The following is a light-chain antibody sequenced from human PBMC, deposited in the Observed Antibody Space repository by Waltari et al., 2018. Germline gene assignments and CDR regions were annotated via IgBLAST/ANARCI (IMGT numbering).Light chain of an antibody. CDR2: EVS. J-gene: IGLJ2*01. V-gene: IGLV2-8*01. CDR3: SSYAGSNNLV. CDR1: SSDVGGYNY. Sequence: QSALTQPPSASGSPGQSVTIPCTGTSSDVGGYNYVPCYQQHPGKAPKLMISEVSKRPSGVPDRFSGSKSGNTASLTVSGLQAEDEADYYCSSYAGSNNLVFGGGTKLTVL.